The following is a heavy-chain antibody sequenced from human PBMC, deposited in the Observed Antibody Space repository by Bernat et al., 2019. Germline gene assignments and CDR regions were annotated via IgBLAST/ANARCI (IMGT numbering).Heavy chain of an antibody. V-gene: IGHV3-74*01. CDR2: INSDGSST. J-gene: IGHJ4*02. CDR1: GFTFSSYW. D-gene: IGHD3-3*01. Sequence: EVQLVESGGGLVQPGGSLRLSCAASGFTFSSYWMHWVRQAPGKGLVWVSRINSDGSSTSYVDSVKGRFTISRENAKNTLYLQMNSLRAEDTAVYYCARRSYYDFWSGYYEPGTLDYWGQGTLVTVSS. CDR3: ARRSYYDFWSGYYEPGTLDY.